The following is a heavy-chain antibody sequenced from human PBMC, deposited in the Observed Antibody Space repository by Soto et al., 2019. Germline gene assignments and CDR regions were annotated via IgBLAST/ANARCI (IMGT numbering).Heavy chain of an antibody. V-gene: IGHV3-74*03. J-gene: IGHJ4*02. Sequence: EVQLVESGGGLVQPGGSLRLPCAASGFTFSSSWMHWVRQVPGKGLVWVSRINSDGSTTQYADSVRGRFTISRDNAKNTLFLEVNSLTIEDTAVYFCACLPMPRGPCDLWGQGTLVTVSS. CDR2: INSDGSTT. CDR3: ACLPMPRGPCDL. D-gene: IGHD3-10*01. CDR1: GFTFSSSW.